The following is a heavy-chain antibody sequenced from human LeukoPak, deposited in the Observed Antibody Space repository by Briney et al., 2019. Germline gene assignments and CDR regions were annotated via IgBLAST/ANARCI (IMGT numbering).Heavy chain of an antibody. CDR3: ASSVGDSRSSNWFDP. CDR2: IYSGGTT. D-gene: IGHD6-6*01. Sequence: PGGSLRLSCAASGFTVSSNYMTWVRQAPGKGVEWVSVIYSGGTTYYSESVKGRFIISRDNSKNKLYLQMNSLRAEYTAVYYCASSVGDSRSSNWFDPWGQGTLVTVSS. J-gene: IGHJ5*02. CDR1: GFTVSSNY. V-gene: IGHV3-66*01.